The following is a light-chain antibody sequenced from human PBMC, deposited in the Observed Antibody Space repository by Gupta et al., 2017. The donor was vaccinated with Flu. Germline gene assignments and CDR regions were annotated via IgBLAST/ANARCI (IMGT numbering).Light chain of an antibody. J-gene: IGLJ3*02. CDR1: GSDVGGYNY. Sequence: QSALTQPASVSGSPGQSLTISCTGAGSDVGGYNYVSWYQQHPGKAPKLMIYEVTKRPSGISYRFSGSKSGNTASLIISGLQPEDEADYHCSSYSTSNTLVFGGGTKLTVL. CDR2: EVT. CDR3: SSYSTSNTLV. V-gene: IGLV2-14*01.